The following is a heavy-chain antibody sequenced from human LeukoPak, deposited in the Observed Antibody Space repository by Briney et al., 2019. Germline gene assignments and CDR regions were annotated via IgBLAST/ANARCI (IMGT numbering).Heavy chain of an antibody. CDR1: GYTFTGYY. CDR3: AIITFGGVIVLDY. CDR2: INPNSGGT. V-gene: IGHV1-2*06. D-gene: IGHD3-16*02. Sequence: ASVKVSCKASGYTFTGYYMHWVRQALRQGLEWMGRINPNSGGTNYAQKFQGRVTMTRDTSISTAYMELSRLRSDDTAVYHCAIITFGGVIVLDYWGQGTLVTVSS. J-gene: IGHJ4*02.